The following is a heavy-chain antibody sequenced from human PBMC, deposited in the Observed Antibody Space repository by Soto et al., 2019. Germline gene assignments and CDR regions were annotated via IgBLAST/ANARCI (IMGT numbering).Heavy chain of an antibody. D-gene: IGHD5-12*01. Sequence: EVQLVESGGGLVKPGGSLRLSCAASGFTFSRYTIDWVRQAPGKGLEWVSSISSSSSYIYYADSVKGRFTISRDNAKNSLYLQMNSLRAEDTAVYYCAREGGARFSAYDYFDCWGQGALVTVSS. CDR1: GFTFSRYT. V-gene: IGHV3-21*06. J-gene: IGHJ4*02. CDR2: ISSSSSYI. CDR3: AREGGARFSAYDYFDC.